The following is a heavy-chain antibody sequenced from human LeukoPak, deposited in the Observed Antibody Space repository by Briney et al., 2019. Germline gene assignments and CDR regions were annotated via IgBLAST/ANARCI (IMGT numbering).Heavy chain of an antibody. Sequence: SVKVSCKASGGTFSSYAISWVRQAPGQGLEWMGGIIPIFGIANYAQKFQGRVTITTDESTSTAYMGVSSLRSEGTGVCYCARDLSGDYFDYWSQGTLVTVSS. CDR2: IIPIFGIA. CDR3: ARDLSGDYFDY. V-gene: IGHV1-69*05. CDR1: GGTFSSYA. J-gene: IGHJ4*02. D-gene: IGHD4-17*01.